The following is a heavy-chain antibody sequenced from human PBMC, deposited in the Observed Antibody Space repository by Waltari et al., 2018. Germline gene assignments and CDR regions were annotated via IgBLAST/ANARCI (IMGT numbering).Heavy chain of an antibody. CDR3: ARVDSGFSSSS. V-gene: IGHV3-21*03. CDR1: GFTFSSYS. D-gene: IGHD6-13*01. J-gene: IGHJ4*02. CDR2: SSSSSSYI. Sequence: EVQLVESGGGLVKPGGSLRLSCAASGFTFSSYSMNWVRQAPGTGLEWVASSSSSSSYIDYADSVKGRFTISRDNAKNSLYLQMNSLRAEDTAVYYCARVDSGFSSSSWGQGTLVTVSS.